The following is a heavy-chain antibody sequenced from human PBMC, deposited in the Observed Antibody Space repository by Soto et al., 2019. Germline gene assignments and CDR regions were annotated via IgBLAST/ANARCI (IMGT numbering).Heavy chain of an antibody. Sequence: QVQLVQSGADVRKPGASMKVSCTTSGYNFINHFIHWVRQAPGQGLEWMGLINPGDGGTRYAQKFQGRLTMTRDTSTNTVYMDLSSLRSEDTAVYYCARAVYAFGEYAVSYFDTWGQGTVVTVSS. CDR1: GYNFINHF. D-gene: IGHD4-17*01. J-gene: IGHJ4*02. V-gene: IGHV1-46*01. CDR3: ARAVYAFGEYAVSYFDT. CDR2: INPGDGGT.